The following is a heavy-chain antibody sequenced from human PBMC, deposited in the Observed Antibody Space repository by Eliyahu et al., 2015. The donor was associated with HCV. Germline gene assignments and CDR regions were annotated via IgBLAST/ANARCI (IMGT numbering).Heavy chain of an antibody. Sequence: QVQLQESGPGLVKPSETLSLTCSVSGYSISSGYYWGWIRQSPGKGLEWIGSIYHCGPTYYHPSLKSRVTISVDTSKNQFSLKLSSVTAADTALYYCARDADYYDSSDYYSSWFDPWGQGTLVTVSS. J-gene: IGHJ5*02. D-gene: IGHD3-22*01. CDR1: GYSISSGYY. V-gene: IGHV4-38-2*02. CDR3: ARDADYYDSSDYYSSWFDP. CDR2: IYHCGPT.